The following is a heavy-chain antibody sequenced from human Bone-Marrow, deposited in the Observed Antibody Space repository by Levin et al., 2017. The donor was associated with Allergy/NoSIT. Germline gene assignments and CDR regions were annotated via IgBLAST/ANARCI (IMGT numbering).Heavy chain of an antibody. V-gene: IGHV3-30*18. CDR1: RFAFSDYV. D-gene: IGHD3-10*01. J-gene: IGHJ6*03. CDR2: ISNDGNKI. Sequence: AGGSLRLSCTGSRFAFSDYVMHWVRQAPGKGLEWVAVISNDGNKIYFADAVKGRFTISRDNSKNTLYLQMNNLKTEDTAVYYCAKVGALWFGEFSSFFFYMDVWGKGTTVIVSS. CDR3: AKVGALWFGEFSSFFFYMDV.